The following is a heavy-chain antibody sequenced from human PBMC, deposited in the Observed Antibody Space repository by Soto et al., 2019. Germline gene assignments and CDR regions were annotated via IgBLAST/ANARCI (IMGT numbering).Heavy chain of an antibody. CDR2: IYYSGST. CDR1: GGSISSYY. Sequence: PSETLSLTCTVSGGSISSYYWSWIRQPPGKGLEWIGYIYYSGSTNYNPSLKSRVTISVDTSKNQFSLKLSSVTAADTAVYHCARDWTRGWFDPWGQGTLVTV. J-gene: IGHJ5*02. CDR3: ARDWTRGWFDP. D-gene: IGHD3-3*01. V-gene: IGHV4-59*01.